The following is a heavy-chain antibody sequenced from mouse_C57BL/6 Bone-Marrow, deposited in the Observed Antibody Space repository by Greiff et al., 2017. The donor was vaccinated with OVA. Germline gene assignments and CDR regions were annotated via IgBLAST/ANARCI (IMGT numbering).Heavy chain of an antibody. CDR3: ARASYGSIWYFDV. V-gene: IGHV1-54*01. J-gene: IGHJ1*03. CDR1: GYAFTNYL. Sequence: VMLVESGAELVRPGTSVKVSCKASGYAFTNYLIEWVKQRPGQGLEWIGVINPGSGGTHYNEKFKGKATLTADKSSSTAYMQISSLTSEDSAVYFCARASYGSIWYFDVWGTGTTVTVSS. D-gene: IGHD1-1*01. CDR2: INPGSGGT.